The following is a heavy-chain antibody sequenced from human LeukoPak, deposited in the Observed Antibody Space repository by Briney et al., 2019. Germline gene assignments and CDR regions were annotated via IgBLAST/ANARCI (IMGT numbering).Heavy chain of an antibody. V-gene: IGHV3-74*01. CDR1: GFTFSIYW. D-gene: IGHD3-3*01. CDR3: ARDEDWSGYYGAFDI. CDR2: INSFGGST. Sequence: GGSLRLSCAASGFTFSIYWMHWVRQAPGNGLVWVSRINSFGGSTSYADSVKGRFTISRDTAKNTLYLQLNSLRAEHTAMYYCARDEDWSGYYGAFDIWGQRTMVTVSS. J-gene: IGHJ3*02.